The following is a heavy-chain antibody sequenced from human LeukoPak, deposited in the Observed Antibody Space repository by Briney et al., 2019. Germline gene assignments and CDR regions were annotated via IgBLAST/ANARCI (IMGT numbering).Heavy chain of an antibody. CDR2: INPTGGST. D-gene: IGHD6-13*01. J-gene: IGHJ4*02. Sequence: ASVKVSCKASGYTFTTYYIHWVRQAPGQGLEWMGIINPTGGSTTYAQKFQGIVTMTRDTSTSTVFMEVNSLRSEDTAVYYCALYSSTWYWGQGTLVTVSS. CDR3: ALYSSTWY. V-gene: IGHV1-46*01. CDR1: GYTFTTYY.